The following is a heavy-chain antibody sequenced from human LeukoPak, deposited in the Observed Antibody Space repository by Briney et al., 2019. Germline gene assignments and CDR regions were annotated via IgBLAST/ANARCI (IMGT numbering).Heavy chain of an antibody. D-gene: IGHD1-26*01. Sequence: ASVKVSCKASGGTFSSYAISWVRQAPGQGLEWMGGIIPIFGTANYAQKFQGRVTITADESTSTAYMELSSLRSEDTAVYYCAGGYSGSSGAFDYWGQGTLVTVSS. CDR3: AGGYSGSSGAFDY. CDR1: GGTFSSYA. J-gene: IGHJ4*02. CDR2: IIPIFGTA. V-gene: IGHV1-69*13.